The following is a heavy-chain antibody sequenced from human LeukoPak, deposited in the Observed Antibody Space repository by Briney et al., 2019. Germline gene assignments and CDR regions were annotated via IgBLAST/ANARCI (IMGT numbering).Heavy chain of an antibody. J-gene: IGHJ5*02. V-gene: IGHV4-34*01. Sequence: NASETLSLTCAVYGGSFSGYYWSWIRQPPGKGLEWIGEINHSGSTNYNPSLKSRVTISVDTSKNQFSLKLSSVTAADTAVYYCARGVPLGYGDYAVSGWFDPWGQGTLVTVSS. D-gene: IGHD4-17*01. CDR2: INHSGST. CDR1: GGSFSGYY. CDR3: ARGVPLGYGDYAVSGWFDP.